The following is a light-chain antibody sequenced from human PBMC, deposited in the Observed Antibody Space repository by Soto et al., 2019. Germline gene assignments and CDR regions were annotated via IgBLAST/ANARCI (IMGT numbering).Light chain of an antibody. Sequence: EIVMTQSPATLSVSPGEGATLSCRASLSVSSKLAWYQQKPGQAPRLLIYGASNRATGIPGRFSGSGSGTDFTLTVTRLEPEDFAVYYCQQYGSSGTFGQGTKVDIK. V-gene: IGKV3-20*01. J-gene: IGKJ1*01. CDR1: LSVSSK. CDR3: QQYGSSGT. CDR2: GAS.